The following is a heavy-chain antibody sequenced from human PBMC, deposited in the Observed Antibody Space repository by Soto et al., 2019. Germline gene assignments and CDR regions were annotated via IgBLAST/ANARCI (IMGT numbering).Heavy chain of an antibody. D-gene: IGHD2-21*02. Sequence: QVQLHESGPGLVKPSETLSLTCTVSGGTISRYYWSWIRQPPGKGLEWIWYMYNTGSTFYNPSFKRRVTISVDTSKKQFSLKLNSVTAADTAVYYCARDLWGYCGTDCYPLDVWGQGTTVTVSS. CDR1: GGTISRYY. V-gene: IGHV4-59*01. J-gene: IGHJ6*02. CDR2: MYNTGST. CDR3: ARDLWGYCGTDCYPLDV.